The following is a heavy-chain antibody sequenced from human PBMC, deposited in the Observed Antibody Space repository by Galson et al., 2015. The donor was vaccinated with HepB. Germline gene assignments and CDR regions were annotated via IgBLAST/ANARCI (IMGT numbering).Heavy chain of an antibody. Sequence: SLRLSCAASGFTFSSYAMHWVRQAPGKGLEWVAVISYDGSNKYYADSVKGRFTISRDNSKNTLYLQMNSLRAEDTAVYYCARDPTIQREPYYFDYWGQGTLVTVSS. J-gene: IGHJ4*02. V-gene: IGHV3-30*04. CDR2: ISYDGSNK. CDR3: ARDPTIQREPYYFDY. D-gene: IGHD5-24*01. CDR1: GFTFSSYA.